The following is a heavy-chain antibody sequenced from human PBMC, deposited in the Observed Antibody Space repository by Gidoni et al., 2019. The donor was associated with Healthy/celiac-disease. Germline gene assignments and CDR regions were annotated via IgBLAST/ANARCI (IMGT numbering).Heavy chain of an antibody. V-gene: IGHV3-30-3*01. CDR2: ISYDGSNK. CDR3: ASPDKGIAVAVSFDY. D-gene: IGHD6-19*01. Sequence: GKGLEWVAVISYDGSNKYYADSVKGRFTISRDNSKNTLYLQMNSLRAEDTAVYYCASPDKGIAVAVSFDYWGQGTLVTVSS. J-gene: IGHJ4*02.